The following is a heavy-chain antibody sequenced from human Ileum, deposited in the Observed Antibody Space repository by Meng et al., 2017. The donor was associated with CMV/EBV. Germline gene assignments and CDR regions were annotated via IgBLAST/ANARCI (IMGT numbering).Heavy chain of an antibody. CDR1: FSGYY. CDR2: INHSGST. Sequence: FSGYYWRWIRQPPGKGLEWIGEINHSGSTNYNPSLKSRVTISVDTSKNQFSLKLSSVTAADTAVYYCARGVLVVVPAAKVSWFDPWGQGTLVTVSS. V-gene: IGHV4-34*01. J-gene: IGHJ5*02. D-gene: IGHD2-2*01. CDR3: ARGVLVVVPAAKVSWFDP.